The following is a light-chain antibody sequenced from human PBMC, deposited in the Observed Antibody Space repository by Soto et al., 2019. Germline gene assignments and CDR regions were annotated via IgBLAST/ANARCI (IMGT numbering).Light chain of an antibody. Sequence: QSALIQPPSVSGSPGQSVTISCTGTSSDVGSYDYVSWYQQHPGTVPKPMIYSVNTQPSGVPDRFSGSKSGNTASMTISGLQAEDEADYYCSSYTSSSTVVFGGGTKLTVL. CDR1: SSDVGSYDY. J-gene: IGLJ2*01. CDR3: SSYTSSSTVV. CDR2: SVN. V-gene: IGLV2-18*02.